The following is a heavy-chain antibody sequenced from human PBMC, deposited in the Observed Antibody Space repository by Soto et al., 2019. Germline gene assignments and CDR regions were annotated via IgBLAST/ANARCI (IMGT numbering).Heavy chain of an antibody. Sequence: QVQLVQSGAEVKKPGSSVKVSCKASGGTFSSYAISWVRQAPGQGLEWMGGIIPIFGTANYAQKFQGRVTITAEESTSQAYMELSSLRSEDTAVYYCARDSSGYCSGGSCYSWWFDPWGQGTLVTVSS. CDR2: IIPIFGTA. D-gene: IGHD2-15*01. CDR1: GGTFSSYA. V-gene: IGHV1-69*01. CDR3: ARDSSGYCSGGSCYSWWFDP. J-gene: IGHJ5*02.